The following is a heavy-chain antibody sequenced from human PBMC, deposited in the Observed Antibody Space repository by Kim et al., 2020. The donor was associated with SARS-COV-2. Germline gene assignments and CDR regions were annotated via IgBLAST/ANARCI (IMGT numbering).Heavy chain of an antibody. CDR2: MYYGGST. CDR3: ARIGWGGDV. Sequence: SETLSLTCTVSGGSVSSGNCFWSWIRQTPGTGLEWIGAMYYGGSTNYSPSLKSLLTISVDTSKNQFSLKLDSVTAADTAVYYCARIGWGGDVWGEGTTV. J-gene: IGHJ6*02. V-gene: IGHV4-61*01. D-gene: IGHD3-10*01. CDR1: GGSVSSGNCF.